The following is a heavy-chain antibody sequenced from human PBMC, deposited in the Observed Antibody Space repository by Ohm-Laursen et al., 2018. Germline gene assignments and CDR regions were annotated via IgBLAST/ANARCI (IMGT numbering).Heavy chain of an antibody. CDR2: IDWDEDK. D-gene: IGHD2-2*02. CDR3: ARSYTDYFYQYGMDV. Sequence: PTQTLTLTFTFSGFSLSTDRMCVSWIRQAPGEALEWLARIDWDEDKYYSTSLETRLTISKDTSRNQVVLTMTNMNPADTATYYCARSYTDYFYQYGMDVWGPGTTVTVSS. J-gene: IGHJ6*02. V-gene: IGHV2-70*11. CDR1: GFSLSTDRMC.